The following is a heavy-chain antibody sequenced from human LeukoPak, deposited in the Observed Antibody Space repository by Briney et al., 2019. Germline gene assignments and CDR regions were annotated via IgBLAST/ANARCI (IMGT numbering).Heavy chain of an antibody. D-gene: IGHD3-22*01. V-gene: IGHV1-69*13. J-gene: IGHJ3*02. Sequence: ASVKASCKASGGTFSSYAISWVRQAPGQGLEWMGGIIPIFGTANYAQKFQGRVTITADESTSTAYMELSSLRSEDAAVYYCAGTYYYDSSGYNFDGTLSIGGAFDIWGQGTMVTVSS. CDR2: IIPIFGTA. CDR1: GGTFSSYA. CDR3: AGTYYYDSSGYNFDGTLSIGGAFDI.